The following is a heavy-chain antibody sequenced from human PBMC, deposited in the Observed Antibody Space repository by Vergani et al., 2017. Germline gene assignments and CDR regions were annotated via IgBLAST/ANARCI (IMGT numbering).Heavy chain of an antibody. CDR1: GGSITSSSYY. D-gene: IGHD3-22*01. CDR3: ARMGGYDEGDAFRIGYFDS. CDR2: IYSTGST. V-gene: IGHV4-31*03. J-gene: IGHJ4*02. Sequence: QVKLQESGPGLVKPSETLSLTCTVSGGSITSSSYYWGWIRQHPGKGLEWIGYIYSTGSTHHNPSLRRRINMSVDTSKNQFSLKLNSVTAADTAMYYCARMGGYDEGDAFRIGYFDSWGPGILVTVSS.